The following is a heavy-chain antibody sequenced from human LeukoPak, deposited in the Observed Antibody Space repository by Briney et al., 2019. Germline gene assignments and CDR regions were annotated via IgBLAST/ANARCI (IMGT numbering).Heavy chain of an antibody. V-gene: IGHV1-8*03. CDR2: MNPNSGNT. CDR3: ARGPIAAAGTDDAFDI. CDR1: GYTFTSYD. Sequence: ASGKVSCKASGYTFTSYDINWVRQATGQGLEWMGWMNPNSGNTGYAQKFQGRVTITRNTSISTAYMELSSLRSEDTAVYYCARGPIAAAGTDDAFDIWGQGTMVTVSS. D-gene: IGHD6-13*01. J-gene: IGHJ3*02.